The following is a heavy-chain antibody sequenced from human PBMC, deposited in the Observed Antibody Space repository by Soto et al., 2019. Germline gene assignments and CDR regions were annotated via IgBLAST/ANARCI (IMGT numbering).Heavy chain of an antibody. CDR3: AREDAEIVYAILFDY. CDR1: GYTFTSYG. Sequence: ASVKVSCKASGYTFTSYGISWVRQAPGQGLEWMGWISAYNGNTNYAQKLQGRVTMTTDTSTSTAYMELRSLRSDDTAVYYCAREDAEIVYAILFDYWGQGTLVTVSS. CDR2: ISAYNGNT. D-gene: IGHD2-8*01. J-gene: IGHJ4*02. V-gene: IGHV1-18*01.